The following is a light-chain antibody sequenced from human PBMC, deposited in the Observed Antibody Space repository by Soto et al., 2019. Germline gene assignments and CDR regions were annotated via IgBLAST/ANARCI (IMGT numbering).Light chain of an antibody. V-gene: IGLV3-21*04. CDR2: YDS. CDR3: QVWDSSSDHVV. CDR1: NIGSKS. J-gene: IGLJ2*01. Sequence: SYELTQPPSVSVAPGKTARITCGGNNIGSKSVHWYQQKPGQAPVLVIYYDSDRPSGIPERVSGSNSGNTATLTISRVEAGDEADYYCQVWDSSSDHVVFGGGNKLTVL.